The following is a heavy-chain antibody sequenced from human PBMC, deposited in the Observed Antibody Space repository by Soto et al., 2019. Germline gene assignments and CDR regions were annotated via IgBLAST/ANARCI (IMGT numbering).Heavy chain of an antibody. CDR2: INPSGGST. D-gene: IGHD3-22*01. CDR1: GYTFTSYY. V-gene: IGHV1-46*01. CDR3: AREITMIVVVTPFTGFDY. Sequence: ASVKVSCKAPGYTFTSYYMHWVRQAPGQGLEWMGIINPSGGSTSYAQKFQGRVTMTRDTSTSTVYMELSSLRSEDTAVYYCAREITMIVVVTPFTGFDYRGQGTLVTVST. J-gene: IGHJ4*02.